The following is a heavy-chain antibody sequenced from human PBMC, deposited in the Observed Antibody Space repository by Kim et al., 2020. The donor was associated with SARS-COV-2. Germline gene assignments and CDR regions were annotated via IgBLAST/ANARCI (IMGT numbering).Heavy chain of an antibody. CDR2: IGNSGSTT. Sequence: GGSLRLSCAASGFTFSNYAMSWVRQAPGKGLEWVSTIGNSGSTTYYADSVKGRFTFSRDNSKNTIYLQMNSLGAEDTAVYFCAREGRQLSYWGQGTLAT. D-gene: IGHD6-6*01. V-gene: IGHV3-23*01. J-gene: IGHJ4*02. CDR1: GFTFSNYA. CDR3: AREGRQLSY.